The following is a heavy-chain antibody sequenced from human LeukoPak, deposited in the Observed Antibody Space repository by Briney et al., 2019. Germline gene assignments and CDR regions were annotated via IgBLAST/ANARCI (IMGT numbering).Heavy chain of an antibody. V-gene: IGHV1-18*01. CDR1: GYTFTNYG. D-gene: IGHD1-26*01. J-gene: IGHJ4*02. CDR2: ISAYNGNT. Sequence: ASVKVSCKASGYTFTNYGITWVRQAPGQGLEWMGWISAYNGNTNYAQKLQDRVNMTTDTSTSTAYMELRSLRSDDTALYYCARGSAIYSYFDSWGQGTLVTVSS. CDR3: ARGSAIYSYFDS.